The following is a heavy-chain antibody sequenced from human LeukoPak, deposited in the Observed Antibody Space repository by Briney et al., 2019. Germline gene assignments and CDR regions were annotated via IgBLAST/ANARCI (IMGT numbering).Heavy chain of an antibody. J-gene: IGHJ4*02. V-gene: IGHV4-34*01. CDR3: ARGGYYYGSGSYYPFDY. Sequence: PSETLSLTCAVYGGSFSGYYWSWIRQPPGKGLEWIGEINHSGSTNYNPSLKSRVTISVDRSKNQFSLKLSSVTAADTAVYYCARGGYYYGSGSYYPFDYWGQGTLVTVSS. CDR1: GGSFSGYY. CDR2: INHSGST. D-gene: IGHD3-10*01.